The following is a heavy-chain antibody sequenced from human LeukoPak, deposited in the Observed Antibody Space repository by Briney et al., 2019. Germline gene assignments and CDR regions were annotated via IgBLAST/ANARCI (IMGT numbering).Heavy chain of an antibody. CDR1: GYTFTGYY. Sequence: ASVTVSCKASGYTFTGYYMHWVRQAPGQGLEWMGWINPNSGGTNYAQKFQGRVTMTRDTSISTAYMELSRLRSDDTAVYYCARRERWLSEPFDYWGQGTLVTVSS. V-gene: IGHV1-2*02. D-gene: IGHD5-24*01. CDR3: ARRERWLSEPFDY. CDR2: INPNSGGT. J-gene: IGHJ4*02.